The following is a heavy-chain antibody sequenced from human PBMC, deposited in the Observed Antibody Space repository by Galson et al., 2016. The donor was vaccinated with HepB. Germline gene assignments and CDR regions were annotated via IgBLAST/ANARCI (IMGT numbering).Heavy chain of an antibody. CDR2: IYYSGGST. CDR1: GVSLSSYY. Sequence: SETLSLTCTVSGVSLSSYYWSWIRQPPGKGLEWIGYIYYSGGSTNYNPSLKSRDTISVDTLKNQFSLKLSSVTAADTAVYFCARVRIAVAENSYFFDSWGQGTLVTVSS. CDR3: ARVRIAVAENSYFFDS. D-gene: IGHD6-19*01. J-gene: IGHJ4*02. V-gene: IGHV4-59*01.